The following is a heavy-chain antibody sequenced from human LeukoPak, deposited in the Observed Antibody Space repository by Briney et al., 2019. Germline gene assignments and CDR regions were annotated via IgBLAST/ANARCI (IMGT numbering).Heavy chain of an antibody. CDR1: GFTFSSSA. D-gene: IGHD3-22*01. Sequence: GGSLRLSCAASGFTFSSSAMSWVRQAPGKGLEWVAVIWYDGSNKYYADSVKGRFTISRDNSKNTLYLQMNSLRAEDTAVYYCARTYYYDSSGYSFDPWGQGTLVTVSS. CDR3: ARTYYYDSSGYSFDP. V-gene: IGHV3-33*08. CDR2: IWYDGSNK. J-gene: IGHJ5*02.